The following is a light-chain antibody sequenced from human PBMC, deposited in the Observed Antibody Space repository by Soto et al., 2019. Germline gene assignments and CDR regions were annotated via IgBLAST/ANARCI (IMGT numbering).Light chain of an antibody. CDR2: DVV. V-gene: IGLV2-8*01. J-gene: IGLJ1*01. Sequence: QSALTQPPSASGSPGQSVTISCTGTKNDIGVYDFFSWYQHHPGKAPRLIIYDVVQRPSGAPDRFSGSKSGTTAPLTVSRLQAADEADYCCTSYDGSNTYVFGSGTKLTVL. CDR3: TSYDGSNTYV. CDR1: KNDIGVYDF.